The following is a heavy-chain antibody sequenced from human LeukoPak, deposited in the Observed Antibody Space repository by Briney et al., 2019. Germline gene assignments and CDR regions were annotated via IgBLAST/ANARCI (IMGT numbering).Heavy chain of an antibody. Sequence: SETLSLTCTVSGGSISSYYWSWVRQSAGKGLEWIGRIYSSGNTNYNPSLKSRVTMSVDTSRNQFSLKLSSVTAADTAVYYCARESVGYCSGGSCPYYFDYWGQGTLVTVSS. V-gene: IGHV4-4*07. CDR1: GGSISSYY. CDR3: ARESVGYCSGGSCPYYFDY. CDR2: IYSSGNT. J-gene: IGHJ4*02. D-gene: IGHD2-15*01.